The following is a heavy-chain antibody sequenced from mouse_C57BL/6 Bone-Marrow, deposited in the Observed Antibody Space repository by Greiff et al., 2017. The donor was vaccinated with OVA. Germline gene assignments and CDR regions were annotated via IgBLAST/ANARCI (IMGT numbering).Heavy chain of an antibody. CDR2: IHPNSGST. CDR1: GYTFTSYW. Sequence: VQLQQPGAELVKPGASVKLSCKASGYTFTSYWMHWVKQRPGQGLEWIGMIHPNSGSTNYNEKFKGKATLTVDKSSSTAYMQLSSLTSEDSAVYYCANLLRPWYFDVWGTGTTVTVSS. D-gene: IGHD1-2*01. J-gene: IGHJ1*03. V-gene: IGHV1-64*01. CDR3: ANLLRPWYFDV.